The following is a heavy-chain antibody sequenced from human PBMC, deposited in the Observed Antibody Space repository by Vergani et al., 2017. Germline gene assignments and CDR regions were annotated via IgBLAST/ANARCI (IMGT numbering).Heavy chain of an antibody. Sequence: QVQLQQWGAGLLKPSETLSLTCAVYGGSFSGYYWSWIRQPPGKGLEWIGEINHSGSTNYNPSLKSRVTISVDTSKNQFSLKLSSVTAADTAVYYCARGLIYCSGGSCREYFDYWGQGTLVTVSS. D-gene: IGHD2-15*01. CDR3: ARGLIYCSGGSCREYFDY. CDR2: INHSGST. CDR1: GGSFSGYY. J-gene: IGHJ4*02. V-gene: IGHV4-34*01.